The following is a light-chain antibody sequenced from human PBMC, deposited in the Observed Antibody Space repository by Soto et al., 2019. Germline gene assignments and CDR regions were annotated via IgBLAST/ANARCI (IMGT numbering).Light chain of an antibody. Sequence: VMAQSPAALSLSPGEGGTLSFLASETVATNLAWYQQKPGQAPRLLISGASTRAAGISDRFRGSGSGTEFTLTISSLRSEDSAIYYCQQYFEWPPMTFGQGTKVDIK. CDR3: QQYFEWPPMT. CDR2: GAS. J-gene: IGKJ1*01. V-gene: IGKV3-15*01. CDR1: ETVATN.